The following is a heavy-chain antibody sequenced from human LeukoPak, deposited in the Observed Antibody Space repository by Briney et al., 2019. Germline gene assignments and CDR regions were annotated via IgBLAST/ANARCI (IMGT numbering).Heavy chain of an antibody. D-gene: IGHD6-13*01. CDR2: INAGNGNT. Sequence: GASVKVSCKASGYTFTSYAMHWVRPAPGQRLEWMGWINAGNGNTKYSQKFQGRVTITRDTSASTAYMELSSLRSEDTAVYYCARGASSSWYYYGMVVWGKGTTVTVSS. CDR3: ARGASSSWYYYGMVV. V-gene: IGHV1-3*01. CDR1: GYTFTSYA. J-gene: IGHJ6*04.